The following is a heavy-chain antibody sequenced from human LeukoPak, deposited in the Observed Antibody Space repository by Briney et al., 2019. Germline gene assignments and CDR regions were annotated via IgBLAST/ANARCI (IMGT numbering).Heavy chain of an antibody. CDR3: ARDYGIAAAGQFDY. D-gene: IGHD6-13*01. V-gene: IGHV1-18*01. J-gene: IGHJ4*02. Sequence: ASVKVSCKSSGYTFTSYGISWVRQAPGQGLEWMGWISAYNGNTNYAQKLQGRVTMTTDTSTSTAYMELRSLRSDDTAVYYCARDYGIAAAGQFDYWGQGTLVTASS. CDR1: GYTFTSYG. CDR2: ISAYNGNT.